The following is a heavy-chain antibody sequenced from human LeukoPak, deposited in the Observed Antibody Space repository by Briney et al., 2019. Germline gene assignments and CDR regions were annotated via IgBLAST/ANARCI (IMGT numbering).Heavy chain of an antibody. CDR2: IKSKLFNSET. J-gene: IGHJ4*02. V-gene: IGHV3-73*01. D-gene: IGHD3-16*01. Sequence: PGGSLRLSCAASGFTFYDSAIHWVRQAPGKGLEWLGRIKSKLFNSETAYVESVKGRFTIYKDDSKNKAFLAMNNLKTDDTALYYCFRYEETSGRFGDSWGQGALVTVSP. CDR1: GFTFYDSA. CDR3: FRYEETSGRFGDS.